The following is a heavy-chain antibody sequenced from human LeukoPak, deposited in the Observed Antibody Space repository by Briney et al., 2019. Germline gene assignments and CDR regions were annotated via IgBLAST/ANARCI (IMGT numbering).Heavy chain of an antibody. Sequence: GGSLRLSCAASGFTFSSYAMSWVRQAPGKGLEWVSAISGSGGSTYYADSVKGRFTISRDNSKNTLYLRMNSLRAEDTALYYCARDGDTVLTRGYYYYMDVWGKGTTVTVSS. V-gene: IGHV3-23*01. CDR2: ISGSGGST. CDR3: ARDGDTVLTRGYYYYMDV. D-gene: IGHD4-23*01. CDR1: GFTFSSYA. J-gene: IGHJ6*03.